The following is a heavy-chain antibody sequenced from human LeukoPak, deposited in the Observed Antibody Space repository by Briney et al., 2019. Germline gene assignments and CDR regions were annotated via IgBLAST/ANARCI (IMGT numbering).Heavy chain of an antibody. CDR1: GYSISNGYY. CDR2: IYHSGSP. CDR3: ARDGDTYYYDNSGYYYEY. J-gene: IGHJ4*02. Sequence: SETLSLTCAVSGYSISNGYYWGWIRQPPGKGLERIGSIYHSGSPYYNPSLKNRVTISVDTSKNQFSLKLSSVTAADTAVYYCARDGDTYYYDNSGYYYEYWGQGTLVTVSS. D-gene: IGHD3-22*01. V-gene: IGHV4-38-2*02.